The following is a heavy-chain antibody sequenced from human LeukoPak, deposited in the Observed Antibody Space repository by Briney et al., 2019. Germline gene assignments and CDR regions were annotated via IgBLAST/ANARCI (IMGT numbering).Heavy chain of an antibody. CDR2: INPNSGGT. J-gene: IGHJ4*02. D-gene: IGHD1-26*01. Sequence: VASVKVSCKASGYTFTGYYMHWVRQAPGQGLEWMGWINPNSGGTNYAQKFQDRVTMTRDTSTSTVYMELSSLRSEDTAVYYCAMWEIDYWGQGTLVTVSS. V-gene: IGHV1-2*02. CDR1: GYTFTGYY. CDR3: AMWEIDY.